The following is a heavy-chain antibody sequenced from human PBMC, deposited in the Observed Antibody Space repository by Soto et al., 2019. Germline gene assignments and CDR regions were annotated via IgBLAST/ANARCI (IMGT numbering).Heavy chain of an antibody. D-gene: IGHD5-18*01. J-gene: IGHJ4*02. Sequence: QVQLVQSGAEVKKPGSSVKVSCKASGGTFSSYAISWVRQAPGQGLEWMGGIIPIFGTANYAQKFQGRVTITADESTSTAYMELSSLRSEDTAVYYCCGYSYGPPFRGLFDYWGQGTLVTVSS. CDR2: IIPIFGTA. CDR1: GGTFSSYA. CDR3: CGYSYGPPFRGLFDY. V-gene: IGHV1-69*12.